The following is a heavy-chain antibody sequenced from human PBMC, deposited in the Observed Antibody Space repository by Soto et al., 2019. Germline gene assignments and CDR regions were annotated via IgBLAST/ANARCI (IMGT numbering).Heavy chain of an antibody. V-gene: IGHV4-59*01. CDR1: GGSISSYY. J-gene: IGHJ5*02. CDR2: IYYSGST. Sequence: SETLSLTCTVSGGSISSYYWSWIRQPPGKGLEWIGYIYYSGSTNYNPSLKSRVTISVDTSKNQFSLKLSSVTAADTAVYYCARVTAVPAAIWFDPWGQGTLVNVSS. D-gene: IGHD2-2*01. CDR3: ARVTAVPAAIWFDP.